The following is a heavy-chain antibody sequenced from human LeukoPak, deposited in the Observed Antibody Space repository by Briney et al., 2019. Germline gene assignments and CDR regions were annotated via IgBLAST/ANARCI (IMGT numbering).Heavy chain of an antibody. J-gene: IGHJ6*03. CDR1: GGTFSSYA. D-gene: IGHD3-10*01. CDR3: ARDTHGSGSFGHYYYYYMDV. Sequence: GASVKVSCKASGGTFSSYAISWVRQAPGQGLEWMGGIIPIFGTANYAQKFQGRVTITADESTSTAYMELSSLRSEDTAVYYCARDTHGSGSFGHYYYYYMDVWGKGTTVTISS. V-gene: IGHV1-69*13. CDR2: IIPIFGTA.